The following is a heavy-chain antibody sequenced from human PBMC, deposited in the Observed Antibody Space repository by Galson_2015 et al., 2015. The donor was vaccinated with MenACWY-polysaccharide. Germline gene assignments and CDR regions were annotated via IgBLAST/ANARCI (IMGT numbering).Heavy chain of an antibody. CDR3: AKVAVAGPMSFFDY. CDR2: INSAASRA. CDR1: GFTFSSYW. D-gene: IGHD6-19*01. V-gene: IGHV3-74*01. J-gene: IGHJ4*02. Sequence: SLRLSCAVSGFTFSSYWMHWVRQVPGKGLVWVSRINSAASRADYADSVKGRFTISRDNSKNTLYLQMGSLRAEDTAVYYCAKVAVAGPMSFFDYWGQGTLVTVSS.